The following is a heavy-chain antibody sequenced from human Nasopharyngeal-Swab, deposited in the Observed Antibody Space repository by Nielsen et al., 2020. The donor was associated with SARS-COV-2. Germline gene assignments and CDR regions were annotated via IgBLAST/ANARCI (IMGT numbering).Heavy chain of an antibody. J-gene: IGHJ4*02. CDR2: ISSDGSDK. Sequence: ARQAPGKGLEWVTVISSDGSDKQYVDSVKGRFTISRDNSKNTLYLQMKSLRAEDTGVYYCASLRADTPDFAYWGQGTLVTVSS. D-gene: IGHD2-15*01. V-gene: IGHV3-30*03. CDR3: ASLRADTPDFAY.